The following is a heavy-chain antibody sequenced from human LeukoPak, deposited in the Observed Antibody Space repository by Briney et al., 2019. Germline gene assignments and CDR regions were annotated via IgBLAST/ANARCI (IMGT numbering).Heavy chain of an antibody. D-gene: IGHD6-13*01. Sequence: AGGSLRLSCAASGFTFSSYWMHWVRQAPGKGLVWVSHIRSDGSTINYADSVKGRFTISRDNAKNTLYLQMNSLRVEDTAVHYCARDAAGASDMWGQGTMVTVSS. CDR2: IRSDGSTI. J-gene: IGHJ3*02. CDR3: ARDAAGASDM. V-gene: IGHV3-74*01. CDR1: GFTFSSYW.